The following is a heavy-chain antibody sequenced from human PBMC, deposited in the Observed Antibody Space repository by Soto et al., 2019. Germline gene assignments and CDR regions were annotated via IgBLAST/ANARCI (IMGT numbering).Heavy chain of an antibody. J-gene: IGHJ4*02. Sequence: ASVKVSCKASGYTFTSHAMHWVRQAPGQRLEWMGWINAGNGNTKYSQKFQGRVTITRDTSASTAYMELSSLRSEDTAVYYCARGPGSPGHFDYWGQGTLVTVSS. CDR2: INAGNGNT. V-gene: IGHV1-3*01. CDR3: ARGPGSPGHFDY. CDR1: GYTFTSHA.